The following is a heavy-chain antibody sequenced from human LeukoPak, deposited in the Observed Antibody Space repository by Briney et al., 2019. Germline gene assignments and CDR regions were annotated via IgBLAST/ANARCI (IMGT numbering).Heavy chain of an antibody. CDR3: ARGVGDGYSHFDY. J-gene: IGHJ4*02. CDR1: GDSISSYY. CDR2: LYYSGNT. Sequence: SETLSLTCTVSGDSISSYYWSWIRQPPGKGLEWIGYLYYSGNTNYNPSLKSRVTISVDTSKSQFSLRLSSVTAADTAVYYCARGVGDGYSHFDYWDQGTLVTVSS. V-gene: IGHV4-59*01. D-gene: IGHD5-24*01.